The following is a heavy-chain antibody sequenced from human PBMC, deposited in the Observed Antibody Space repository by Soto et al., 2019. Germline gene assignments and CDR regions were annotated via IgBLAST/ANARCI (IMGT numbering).Heavy chain of an antibody. Sequence: QVQLQESGPGLVKPSETLSLTCTVSGGSISPYYSSWIRQPPGKGLEWIGYIYYSGNTEYNPSLKSRVTISVDTSKNQFSLKLSSVTAADTAVYYCARDWHYYDSSGYPRVYGMDVWGQGTTVTVSS. CDR2: IYYSGNT. J-gene: IGHJ6*02. CDR3: ARDWHYYDSSGYPRVYGMDV. CDR1: GGSISPYY. V-gene: IGHV4-59*01. D-gene: IGHD3-22*01.